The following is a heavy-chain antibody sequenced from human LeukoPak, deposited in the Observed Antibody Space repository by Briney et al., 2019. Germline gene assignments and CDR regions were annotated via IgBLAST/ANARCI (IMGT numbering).Heavy chain of an antibody. CDR2: IYYSGST. CDR1: GGSISSYY. D-gene: IGHD3-22*01. V-gene: IGHV4-59*01. CDR3: ARQRITMIPADMDV. Sequence: SETLSLTCTVSGGSISSYYWSWIRQPPGKGLEWIGYIYYSGSTNYNPSLKSRVTISVDTSKNQFSLKLGSVTAADTAVYYCARQRITMIPADMDVWGQGTTVTVSS. J-gene: IGHJ6*02.